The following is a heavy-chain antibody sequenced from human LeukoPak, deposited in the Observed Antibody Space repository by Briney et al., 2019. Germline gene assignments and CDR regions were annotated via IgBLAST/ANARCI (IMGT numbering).Heavy chain of an antibody. D-gene: IGHD1-14*01. J-gene: IGHJ3*02. CDR3: AKAEVFMAPWLHDAFDI. CDR2: ISGSGGST. V-gene: IGHV3-23*01. Sequence: GGSLRLSCAASGFTFSSCAMSWVRQAPGKGLEWVSAISGSGGSTYYADSVKGRFTISRDNSKNTLYPQMNSLRAEDTAVYYCAKAEVFMAPWLHDAFDIWGQGTMVTVSS. CDR1: GFTFSSCA.